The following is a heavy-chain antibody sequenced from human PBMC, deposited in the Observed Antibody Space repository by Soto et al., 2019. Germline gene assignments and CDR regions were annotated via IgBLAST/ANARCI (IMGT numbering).Heavy chain of an antibody. J-gene: IGHJ6*03. CDR1: GGSTSSSSYY. V-gene: IGHV4-39*01. D-gene: IGHD3-3*01. CDR2: IYYSGST. CDR3: ARYLRFLEWLSDYMDV. Sequence: ETLSLTCTVSGGSTSSSSYYWGWIRQPPGKGLEWIGSIYYSGSTYYNPSLKSRVTISVDTSKNQFSLKLSSVTAADTAVYYCARYLRFLEWLSDYMDVWGKGTTVTVSS.